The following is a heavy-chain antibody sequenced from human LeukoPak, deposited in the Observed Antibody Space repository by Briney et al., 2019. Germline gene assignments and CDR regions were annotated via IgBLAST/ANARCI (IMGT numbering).Heavy chain of an antibody. CDR3: ASAYYHYYFDY. D-gene: IGHD3-22*01. CDR1: GFTFSSYA. V-gene: IGHV3-23*01. Sequence: GGSLRLSCAASGFTFSSYAMIWIRQAPGKGLEWVSVISAGGGSTDFADSVKGRFTISRDNAKNTLYLQMNSLRAEDSAVYYCASAYYHYYFDYWGQGTLVTVSS. J-gene: IGHJ4*02. CDR2: ISAGGGST.